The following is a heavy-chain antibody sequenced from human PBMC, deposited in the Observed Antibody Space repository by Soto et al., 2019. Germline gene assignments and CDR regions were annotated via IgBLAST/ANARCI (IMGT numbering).Heavy chain of an antibody. Sequence: SETLSLTCSVSGASISSSDYYWGWIRQAPGKGLEWIGDIYYSGNTYYNPSLKSRVTISVDTSENQFSLKLSSVTAADTAVYYCARSISAPSTIPGVAITPGGFADWGQGTLVTVSS. CDR3: ARSISAPSTIPGVAITPGGFAD. CDR2: IYYSGNT. V-gene: IGHV4-39*01. CDR1: GASISSSDYY. J-gene: IGHJ4*02. D-gene: IGHD3-3*01.